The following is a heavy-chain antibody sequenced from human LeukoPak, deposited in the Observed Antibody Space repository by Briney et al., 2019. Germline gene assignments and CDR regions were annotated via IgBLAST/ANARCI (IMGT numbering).Heavy chain of an antibody. CDR2: INPNSGDT. J-gene: IGHJ4*02. Sequence: ASVKVSCKAFGYTFIDYCMHWVRQAPGQGLEWMGWINPNSGDTKFAQKFQGRVTMTRDTSISTVYMGLNRLRTDDTAVYYCALLTYDILTGYYKDFDYWGQGTLVTVSS. CDR1: GYTFIDYC. CDR3: ALLTYDILTGYYKDFDY. D-gene: IGHD3-9*01. V-gene: IGHV1-2*02.